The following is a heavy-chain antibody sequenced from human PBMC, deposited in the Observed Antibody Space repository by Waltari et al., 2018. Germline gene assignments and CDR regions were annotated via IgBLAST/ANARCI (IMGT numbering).Heavy chain of an antibody. CDR1: GFPFSSYW. CDR3: AKDPGGDCSGGSCGH. V-gene: IGHV3-7*03. CDR2: IKQDGSEK. J-gene: IGHJ4*02. D-gene: IGHD2-15*01. Sequence: EVQLVESGGGLVLPGGSLSLSCAASGFPFSSYWMSLLRPAPGKGLEWVANIKQDGSEKYYVDSVKGRFTISRDNSKNTLYLQMNSLRAEDTAVYYCAKDPGGDCSGGSCGHWGQGTLVTVSS.